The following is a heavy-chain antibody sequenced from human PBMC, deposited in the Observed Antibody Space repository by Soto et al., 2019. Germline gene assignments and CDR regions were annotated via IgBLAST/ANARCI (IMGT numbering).Heavy chain of an antibody. Sequence: GASVKVSCKASGYTFTSYGISWVRQAPGQGLEWMGWISAYNGNTNYAQKLQGRVTMTTDTSTSTAYMEQRSLRSDDTAVYYCARGTGYCSGGSCNWFDPWGQGTLVTVSS. CDR3: ARGTGYCSGGSCNWFDP. V-gene: IGHV1-18*01. J-gene: IGHJ5*02. CDR1: GYTFTSYG. CDR2: ISAYNGNT. D-gene: IGHD2-15*01.